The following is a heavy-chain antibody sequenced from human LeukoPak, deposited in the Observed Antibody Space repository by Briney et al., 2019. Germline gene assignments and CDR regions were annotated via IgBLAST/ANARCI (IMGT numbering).Heavy chain of an antibody. CDR1: GYTFTSYG. J-gene: IGHJ6*02. CDR3: ARDQLLYYYYGMDV. Sequence: VQVSCQASGYTFTSYGISWVRQAPGQGLEWRGWIRAYNGNTHYGQKLEGRVTMLTDTSTRTAYMELRRLRSDDMAVYYCARDQLLYYYYGMDVWGQGTTVTVSS. D-gene: IGHD2/OR15-2a*01. V-gene: IGHV1-18*03. CDR2: IRAYNGNT.